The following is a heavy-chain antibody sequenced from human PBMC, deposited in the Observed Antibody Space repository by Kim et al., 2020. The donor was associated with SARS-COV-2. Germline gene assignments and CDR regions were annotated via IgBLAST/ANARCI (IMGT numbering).Heavy chain of an antibody. J-gene: IGHJ6*02. CDR2: ISCDGSNK. D-gene: IGHD3-10*01. CDR1: GFTFSSTA. Sequence: GGSLRLSCAASGFTFSSTAMHWVRQAPGKGLEWVAVISCDGSNKYYADSVKGRFTISRDNSKNTLYLQMNSLRAEDTAVYYCARDGMRGVIITSDSYGMDVCGQGPTATVT. CDR3: ARDGMRGVIITSDSYGMDV. V-gene: IGHV3-30*04.